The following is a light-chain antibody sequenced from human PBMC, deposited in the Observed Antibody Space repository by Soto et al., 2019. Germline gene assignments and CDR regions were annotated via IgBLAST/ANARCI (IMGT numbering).Light chain of an antibody. CDR2: DVS. Sequence: QSVLTQPRSVSGSPGQSVTISCTGTSSDVGGYNFVSWYQQHPGKAPKLMIYDVSKRPSGVPDRCSGSKSGNTASLTISGLQAEDEDDYYCCSYAGYYTWVFGGGTKLTVL. CDR1: SSDVGGYNF. V-gene: IGLV2-11*01. CDR3: CSYAGYYTWV. J-gene: IGLJ3*02.